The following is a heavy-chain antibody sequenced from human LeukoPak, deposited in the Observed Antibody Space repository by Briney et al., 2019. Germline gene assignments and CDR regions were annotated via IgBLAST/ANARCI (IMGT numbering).Heavy chain of an antibody. CDR1: GFAFSSQA. CDR3: ASSTAIGY. J-gene: IGHJ4*02. Sequence: GGSLRLSCAASGFAFSSQAMGWVRQAPGKGLEWVSVISDSGSLTYYADSVKGRFTISRDNAKNSLYLQMNSLRTEDTAVYYCASSTAIGYWGQGTLVTVSS. V-gene: IGHV3-23*01. CDR2: ISDSGSLT.